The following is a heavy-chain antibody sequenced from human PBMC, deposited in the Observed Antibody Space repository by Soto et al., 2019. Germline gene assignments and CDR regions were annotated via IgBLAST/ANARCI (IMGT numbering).Heavy chain of an antibody. CDR1: GFSFTTAGVA. CDR3: AHSDGGYEIIYFDF. Sequence: SGPTLVNPTQTLTLTCTFSGFSFTTAGVAVGWIRQTPGGALEWLTLIYYNDGRRFSPSLKTRLTITGDTSKNQVVLSLTNVDPGDTATYFCAHSDGGYEIIYFDFWGQGIPVPVYS. CDR2: IYYNDGR. D-gene: IGHD5-12*01. J-gene: IGHJ4*02. V-gene: IGHV2-5*01.